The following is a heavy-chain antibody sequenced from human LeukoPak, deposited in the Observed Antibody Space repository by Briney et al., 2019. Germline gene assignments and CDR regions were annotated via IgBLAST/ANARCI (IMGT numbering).Heavy chain of an antibody. CDR3: ARDSSGWYGWFDP. J-gene: IGHJ5*02. D-gene: IGHD6-19*01. Sequence: PSETLSLTCTVSGGSISSSSYYWGWIRQPPGKGLEWIGSIYYNGSTYYNPSLKSRVTISVDTSKNQFSLKLSSVTAADTAVYYCARDSSGWYGWFDPWGQGTLVTVSS. CDR1: GGSISSSSYY. CDR2: IYYNGST. V-gene: IGHV4-39*02.